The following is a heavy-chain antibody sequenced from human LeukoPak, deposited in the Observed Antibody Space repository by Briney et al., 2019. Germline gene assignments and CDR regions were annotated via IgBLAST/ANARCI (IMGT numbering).Heavy chain of an antibody. CDR1: GFTFSSYS. CDR3: ARGDSSGSYWEFPFDY. D-gene: IGHD3-22*01. V-gene: IGHV3-48*02. J-gene: IGHJ4*02. CDR2: ISSSSSTI. Sequence: PGGSLRLSCAASGFTFSSYSMNWVRQAPGKGLEWVSYISSSSSTIYYADSVKGRFTISRDNAKNSLYLQMNSLRDEDTAVYYCARGDSSGSYWEFPFDYWGQGTLVTVSS.